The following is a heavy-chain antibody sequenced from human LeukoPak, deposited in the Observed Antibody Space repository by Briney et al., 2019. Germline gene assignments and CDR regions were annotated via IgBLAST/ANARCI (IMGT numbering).Heavy chain of an antibody. CDR1: GGSISSSSYY. D-gene: IGHD3-3*01. CDR2: IYYSGST. Sequence: SETLSLTCTVSGGSISSSSYYWGWIRQPPGKGLEWIGSIYYSGSTDYNPSLKSRVTISVDTSKNQFSLKLSSVTAADTAVYYCASFPFLWSGYYTGKSDYWGQGTLVTVSS. V-gene: IGHV4-39*07. J-gene: IGHJ4*02. CDR3: ASFPFLWSGYYTGKSDY.